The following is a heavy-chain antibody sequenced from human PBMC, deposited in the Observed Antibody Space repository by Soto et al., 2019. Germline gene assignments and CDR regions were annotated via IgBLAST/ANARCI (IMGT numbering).Heavy chain of an antibody. V-gene: IGHV3-23*01. CDR1: GFAFTSYA. CDR3: AKENPYVYGHGFDI. J-gene: IGHJ3*02. Sequence: PGGSLRLSCAASGFAFTSYAMDWVRQAPGKGLEWISVITGSGGNYADSVKGRFTIFTDNSKSTLYLQMDSLRAEDTAIYYCAKENPYVYGHGFDIWGQGTLVTVSS. CDR2: ITGSGG. D-gene: IGHD3-10*02.